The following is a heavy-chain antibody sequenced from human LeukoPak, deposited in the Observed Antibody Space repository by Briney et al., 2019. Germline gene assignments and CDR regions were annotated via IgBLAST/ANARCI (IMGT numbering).Heavy chain of an antibody. CDR1: GFTFSNSA. V-gene: IGHV3-23*01. CDR3: AKGIYSSGWSYFDY. J-gene: IGHJ4*01. Sequence: PGGSLRLSCAASGFTFSNSAMSCVRQAPGKGLEGVSTLSGSGITTYYADSVKGRFTISRDNSKHTLYLQMNSLRAEDTAVYYCAKGIYSSGWSYFDYWGHGTLVTVSS. CDR2: LSGSGITT. D-gene: IGHD6-19*01.